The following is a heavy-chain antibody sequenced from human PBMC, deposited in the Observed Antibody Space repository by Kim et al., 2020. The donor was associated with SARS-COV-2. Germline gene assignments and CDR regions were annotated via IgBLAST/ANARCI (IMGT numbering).Heavy chain of an antibody. CDR2: ISDGGVRT. Sequence: GGSLRLSCEASGFTFGRYAMSWARQAPGKGLEWVSTISDGGVRTHYADSVKGRITISSDNSKSTLFLHMNRLRAEDTAVYYCEASDYWGQGSLVTVSS. CDR3: EASDY. CDR1: GFTFGRYA. V-gene: IGHV3-23*01. J-gene: IGHJ4*02.